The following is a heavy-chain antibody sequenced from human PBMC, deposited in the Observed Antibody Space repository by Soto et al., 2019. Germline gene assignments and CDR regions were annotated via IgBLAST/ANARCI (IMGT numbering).Heavy chain of an antibody. CDR3: AKTYAKLDRGHHPLGY. CDR1: GLTFSSYA. D-gene: IGHD3-16*01. J-gene: IGHJ4*02. CDR2: ISGSGGST. Sequence: GGSLRLSCAASGLTFSSYAMRWVRQAPGKGLEWVSVISGSGGSTYYADAVKGRFIISRDNPKNTLYLQMNSLRAEDTAVYYCAKTYAKLDRGHHPLGYLGQRTLVTVSS. V-gene: IGHV3-23*01.